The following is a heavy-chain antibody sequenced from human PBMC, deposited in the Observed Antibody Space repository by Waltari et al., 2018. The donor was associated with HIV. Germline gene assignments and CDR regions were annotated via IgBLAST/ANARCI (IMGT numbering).Heavy chain of an antibody. J-gene: IGHJ1*01. V-gene: IGHV4-34*02. Sequence: QVQLQQWGTRSVKVSETLSLTCAVYGGTFRGYYWSWSRQSPEKGLEWIGDVNQCGNTNYNPSLRSRAYISVDTSKKQFYLRLSSVTVADTAVYYCARYSGDWSKYFQKWGQGTPVIVSS. D-gene: IGHD5-12*01. CDR2: VNQCGNT. CDR1: GGTFRGYY. CDR3: ARYSGDWSKYFQK.